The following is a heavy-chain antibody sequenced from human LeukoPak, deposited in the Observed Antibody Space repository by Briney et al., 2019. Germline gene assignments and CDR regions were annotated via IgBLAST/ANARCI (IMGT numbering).Heavy chain of an antibody. CDR2: IYNSGSEV. CDR1: GYSFSTYS. V-gene: IGHV3-23*05. Sequence: PGGSLRLSCVGYGYSFSTYSMSWVRQGPGKGLEWVSSIYNSGSEVFYADSVKGRFTISRDNSQNTLYLQMNSLRVEDTAIYYCAKDVVSDSGWDIDYWGQGTLVTVSS. CDR3: AKDVVSDSGWDIDY. J-gene: IGHJ4*02. D-gene: IGHD6-19*01.